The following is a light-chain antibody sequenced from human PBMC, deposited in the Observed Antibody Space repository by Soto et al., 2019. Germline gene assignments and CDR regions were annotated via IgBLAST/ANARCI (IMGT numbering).Light chain of an antibody. CDR2: GNT. CDR1: SSNIGAGYD. CDR3: QSYDSSLSGRVV. J-gene: IGLJ2*01. Sequence: QSVLTQPPSVSGAPGQTVTISCTGSSSNIGAGYDVHWYQQLPGTAPKLLIHGNTNRPSEVPDRFSGSKSGTSASLAITGLQAEDEADYFCQSYDSSLSGRVVFGGGTQLTVL. V-gene: IGLV1-40*01.